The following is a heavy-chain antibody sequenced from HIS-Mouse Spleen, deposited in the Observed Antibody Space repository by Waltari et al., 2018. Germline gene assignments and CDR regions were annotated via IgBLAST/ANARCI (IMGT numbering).Heavy chain of an antibody. Sequence: QVQLQQWGAGLLKPSETLSLTCAVYGGSFSGYYWSWIRQPPGKGLEWIGEINHSGSTNHTPSLKSRVTISVDTSKNQFSLKLSSVTAADTAVYYCAREGGITGTLWGQGTLVTVSS. CDR1: GGSFSGYY. D-gene: IGHD1-20*01. CDR2: INHSGST. V-gene: IGHV4-34*01. J-gene: IGHJ4*02. CDR3: AREGGITGTL.